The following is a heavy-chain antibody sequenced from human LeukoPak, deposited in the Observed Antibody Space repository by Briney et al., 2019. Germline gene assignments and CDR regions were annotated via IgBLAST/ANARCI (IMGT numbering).Heavy chain of an antibody. D-gene: IGHD6-6*01. CDR2: ISSSGSTI. CDR3: ARAVGSYSSFISYYMDV. J-gene: IGHJ6*03. CDR1: GFTLSDYY. V-gene: IGHV3-11*04. Sequence: KPGGSLRLSCAASGFTLSDYYVSWIRQAPGGGLECVSYISSSGSTIYYADSVQGRFTISRDNAKNSLYLQMNSLRAEDTAVYYCARAVGSYSSFISYYMDVWGKETTVTVSS.